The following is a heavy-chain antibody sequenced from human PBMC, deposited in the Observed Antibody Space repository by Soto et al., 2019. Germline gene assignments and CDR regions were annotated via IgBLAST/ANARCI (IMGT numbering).Heavy chain of an antibody. Sequence: QLQLQESGSRLVKPSETLSLTCAVSGCSIDSGAFSLIWIRQPPVQGLEWIGYVTHSGTAYSIPSLNGRLTLSVDSSQTQFSLKLTSVTAADSAFYYCARIHWAQSSLDYWGRGILVTVSS. CDR2: VTHSGTA. J-gene: IGHJ4*02. CDR3: ARIHWAQSSLDY. CDR1: GCSIDSGAFS. D-gene: IGHD6-19*01. V-gene: IGHV4-30-2*01.